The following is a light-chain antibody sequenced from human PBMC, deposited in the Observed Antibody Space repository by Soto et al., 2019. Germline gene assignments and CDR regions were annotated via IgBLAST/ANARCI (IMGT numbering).Light chain of an antibody. CDR3: QQYFSWPRT. Sequence: EIVMTQSPATLSVSPGERATLSCRASRSFSSSSLAWYQQRPGQAPRLLIYGTSTRAAGIPARFSGSASKTEFTLTISSLQSEYFAVYYCQQYFSWPRTFGQGTKVEI. J-gene: IGKJ1*01. CDR2: GTS. V-gene: IGKV3-15*01. CDR1: RSFSSS.